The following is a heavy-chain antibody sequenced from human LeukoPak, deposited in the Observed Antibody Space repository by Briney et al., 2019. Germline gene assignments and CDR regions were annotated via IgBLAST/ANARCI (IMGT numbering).Heavy chain of an antibody. D-gene: IGHD2-15*01. Sequence: PGGSLRLSCAAPGFTFSSYGMHWVRQAPGKGLEWVAFIRYDGSNKYYADSVKGRFTISRDNSKNTLYLQMNSLRAEDTAVYYCANSPRISSEKVVAATKDDYWGQGTLVTVSS. V-gene: IGHV3-30*02. CDR1: GFTFSSYG. CDR3: ANSPRISSEKVVAATKDDY. J-gene: IGHJ4*02. CDR2: IRYDGSNK.